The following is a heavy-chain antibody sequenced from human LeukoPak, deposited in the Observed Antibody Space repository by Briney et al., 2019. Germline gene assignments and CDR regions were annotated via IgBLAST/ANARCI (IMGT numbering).Heavy chain of an antibody. CDR3: AKGPLRGTAAAIDY. Sequence: GGSLRLSCAAPGDTFSNYAMHWVRQSPGKGLEWVAVISNDGRNKHYPDSVKGRFTISRDISTDTLWLQMDSLRTEDTAVYYCAKGPLRGTAAAIDYWGQGTLVTVSS. J-gene: IGHJ4*02. CDR2: ISNDGRNK. CDR1: GDTFSNYA. D-gene: IGHD2-2*01. V-gene: IGHV3-30*18.